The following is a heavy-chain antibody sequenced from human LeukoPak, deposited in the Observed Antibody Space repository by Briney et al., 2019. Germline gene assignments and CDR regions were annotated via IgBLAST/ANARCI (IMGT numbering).Heavy chain of an antibody. D-gene: IGHD3-22*01. J-gene: IGHJ4*02. V-gene: IGHV3-33*08. CDR2: IWYDGSNK. CDR1: GYTFSPYW. Sequence: GGSLRLSCVASGYTFSPYWMSWVRQAPGKGLEWVAVIWYDGSNKYYADSVKGRFTISRDNSKNTLYLQMNSLRAEDTAVYYCARDLGYYDSSGNDYWGQGTLVTVSS. CDR3: ARDLGYYDSSGNDY.